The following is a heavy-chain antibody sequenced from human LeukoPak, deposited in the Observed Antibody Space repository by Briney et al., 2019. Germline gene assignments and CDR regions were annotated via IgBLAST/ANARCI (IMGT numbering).Heavy chain of an antibody. V-gene: IGHV3-7*01. CDR1: GFTFSDYC. J-gene: IGHJ2*01. D-gene: IGHD6-19*01. CDR3: ARRASNYSSGWYFDWYFDL. Sequence: GGSLRLSCAASGFTFSDYCMTWVRQAPGKGLEWVANIKRHGTEIYYVDSVKGRFTISRDNAKNSLSLQMNSLRAEDTAVYYCARRASNYSSGWYFDWYFDLWGRGTLVTVSS. CDR2: IKRHGTEI.